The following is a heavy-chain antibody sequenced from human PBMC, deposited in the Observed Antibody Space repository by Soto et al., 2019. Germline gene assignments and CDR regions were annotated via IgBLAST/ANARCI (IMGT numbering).Heavy chain of an antibody. Sequence: QVQLQESGPGLVKPSETLSLTCTVSGGSISSYYWSWIRQPPGKGLEWIEYIYYSGSTNYNPSLKRRVTISVDTSKNQFSLKLSSVTAADTAVYYCARAWGEAFDYWGQGTLVTVSS. D-gene: IGHD3-16*01. J-gene: IGHJ4*02. CDR3: ARAWGEAFDY. V-gene: IGHV4-59*01. CDR2: IYYSGST. CDR1: GGSISSYY.